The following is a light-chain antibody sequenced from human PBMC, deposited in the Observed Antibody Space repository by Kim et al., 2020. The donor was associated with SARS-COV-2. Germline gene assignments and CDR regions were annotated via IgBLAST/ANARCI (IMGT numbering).Light chain of an antibody. Sequence: SPGERATLSCRASKTVNSNYLAWYQQKPGQAPRLLIYGASSRATGIPDRFSGSGSGTDFTLTISRLEPEDFAVYYCQQYGSSLMYTFGQGTKLEI. CDR2: GAS. V-gene: IGKV3-20*01. J-gene: IGKJ2*01. CDR1: KTVNSNY. CDR3: QQYGSSLMYT.